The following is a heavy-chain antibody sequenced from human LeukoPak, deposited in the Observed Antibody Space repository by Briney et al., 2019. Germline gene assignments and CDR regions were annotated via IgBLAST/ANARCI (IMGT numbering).Heavy chain of an antibody. CDR2: IYHSGST. CDR1: GGSISNYY. V-gene: IGHV4-38-2*02. CDR3: ARMTPPVKKQWLVPGSVGGWFDP. J-gene: IGHJ5*02. D-gene: IGHD6-19*01. Sequence: SETLSLTCTVSGGSISNYYWGWIRQPPGKGLEWIGSIYHSGSTYYNPSLKSRVTISVDTSKNQFSLKLSSVTAADTAVYYCARMTPPVKKQWLVPGSVGGWFDPWGQGTLVTVSS.